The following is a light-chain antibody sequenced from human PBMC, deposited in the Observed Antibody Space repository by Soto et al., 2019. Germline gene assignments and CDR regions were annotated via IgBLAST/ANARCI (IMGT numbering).Light chain of an antibody. CDR3: QQYNNWPPGT. CDR1: QSVSGN. Sequence: EIVMTQSPATLSVSPGERVTLSCGASQSVSGNLAWYQQKPGQAPRLLIYGASTRATGIPARFSGSESGTEFTLTISSLQSEDFAVYYCQQYNNWPPGTFGQGTKVDIK. V-gene: IGKV3-15*01. J-gene: IGKJ1*01. CDR2: GAS.